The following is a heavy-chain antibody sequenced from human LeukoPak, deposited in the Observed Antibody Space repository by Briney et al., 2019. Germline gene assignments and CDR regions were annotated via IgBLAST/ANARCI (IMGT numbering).Heavy chain of an antibody. Sequence: SETLSLTCTVSGGSTSSYYWSWIRRPAGKGLEWIGRIYTSGSTNYNPSLKSRVTMSVDTSKNQFSLKLSSVTAADTAVYYCARDSAMGEFDPWGQGTLVTVSS. V-gene: IGHV4-4*07. CDR3: ARDSAMGEFDP. CDR2: IYTSGST. J-gene: IGHJ5*02. D-gene: IGHD5-18*01. CDR1: GGSTSSYY.